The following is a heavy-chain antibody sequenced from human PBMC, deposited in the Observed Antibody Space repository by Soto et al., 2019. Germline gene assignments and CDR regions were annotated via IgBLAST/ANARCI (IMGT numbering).Heavy chain of an antibody. CDR2: INAGNGDT. CDR3: ARTVSAPVY. J-gene: IGHJ4*02. V-gene: IGHV1-3*01. Sequence: GSSVKVTCEASGYTFSSIAIHWVRQAPGQRLEWMGWINAGNGDTKYSQKFQGRVTIARDTAASTAYMELGSLTFEDTAGYYCARTVSAPVYRGQ. CDR1: GYTFSSIA. D-gene: IGHD4-4*01.